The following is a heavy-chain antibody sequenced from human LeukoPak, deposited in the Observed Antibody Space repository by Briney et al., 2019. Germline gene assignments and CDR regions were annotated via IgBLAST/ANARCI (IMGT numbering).Heavy chain of an antibody. J-gene: IGHJ4*02. D-gene: IGHD2-8*02. CDR2: IYYSGST. CDR3: ARGGTGHFDY. Sequence: SETLSLTCTVSGGSISSYYWSWIRQPRGKGLEWIGYIYYSGSTNYNPSLKSRVTISVDKSKNQFSLKLSSVTAADTAVYYCARGGTGHFDYWGQGTLVTVSS. V-gene: IGHV4-59*12. CDR1: GGSISSYY.